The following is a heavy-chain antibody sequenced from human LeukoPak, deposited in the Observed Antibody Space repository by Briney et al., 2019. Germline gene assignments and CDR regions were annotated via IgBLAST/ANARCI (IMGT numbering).Heavy chain of an antibody. CDR2: IYSGGST. D-gene: IGHD1-26*01. CDR3: ARGRELEYYYYMDV. V-gene: IGHV3-53*01. CDR1: GFTVSSNY. J-gene: IGHJ6*03. Sequence: GGSLRLSCAASGFTVSSNYMSWVRQAPGKGLEWVSVIYSGGSTYYADSVKGRFTISRDNSKNTLYLHMNSLRAEDTAVYYCARGRELEYYYYMDVWGKGTTVTVSS.